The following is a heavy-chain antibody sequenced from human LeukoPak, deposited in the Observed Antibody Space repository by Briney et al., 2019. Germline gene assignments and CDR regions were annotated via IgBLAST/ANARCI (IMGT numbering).Heavy chain of an antibody. Sequence: SETLSLTCTVSGDSINSDDYYWNWIRQPAGKGLEWIGRIYTSGSTNFSPSLKSRVTISVDTSKNQFSLKLNPVTAADTAVYYCARARLGEAFNIWGQGTMVTVSS. CDR3: ARARLGEAFNI. J-gene: IGHJ3*02. D-gene: IGHD6-6*01. V-gene: IGHV4-61*02. CDR1: GDSINSDDYY. CDR2: IYTSGST.